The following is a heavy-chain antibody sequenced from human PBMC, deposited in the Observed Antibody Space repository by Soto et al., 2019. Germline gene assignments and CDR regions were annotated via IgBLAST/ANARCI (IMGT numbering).Heavy chain of an antibody. CDR3: ARGPGRPQLRYNGMDV. CDR1: GFIFNRYG. D-gene: IGHD1-1*01. CDR2: IYYDGSNK. Sequence: QVQLVESGGGVVQPGRSLRLSCAASGFIFNRYGMHWVRQVPGKGLEWVADIYYDGSNKYYADSVKGRFTISRDNSKNTLYLQMNNLRVEDTAVYYCARGPGRPQLRYNGMDVWGQGTTVTVSS. V-gene: IGHV3-33*01. J-gene: IGHJ6*02.